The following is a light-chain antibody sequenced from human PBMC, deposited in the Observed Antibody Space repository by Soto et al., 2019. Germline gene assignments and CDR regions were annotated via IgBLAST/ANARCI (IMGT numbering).Light chain of an antibody. CDR2: GAS. CDR3: QQYGSSPRT. CDR1: QSVSSSY. V-gene: IGKV3-20*01. Sequence: EVVLTQSPGTLSLSPGERATLSCRAIQSVSSSYLAWYQQKPGQAPRLLIYGASSSATGIPDRFSGSGSGTDFTLTISRLEPEAFAAYYCQQYGSSPRTFGQGTKVDIK. J-gene: IGKJ1*01.